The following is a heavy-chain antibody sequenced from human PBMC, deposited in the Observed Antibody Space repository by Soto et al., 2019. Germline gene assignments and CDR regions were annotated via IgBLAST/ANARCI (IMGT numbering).Heavy chain of an antibody. CDR2: INHSGST. D-gene: IGHD2-2*01. J-gene: IGHJ6*02. Sequence: SETLSLTCAVYGGSFSGYYWSWIRQPPGKGLEWIGEINHSGSTNYNPSLKGQVTISVDTSKNQFSLKLSSVTAADTAVYYCARGLGYCSRTSCYWVYYYGKDVWGQGTTVTVSS. V-gene: IGHV4-34*01. CDR3: ARGLGYCSRTSCYWVYYYGKDV. CDR1: GGSFSGYY.